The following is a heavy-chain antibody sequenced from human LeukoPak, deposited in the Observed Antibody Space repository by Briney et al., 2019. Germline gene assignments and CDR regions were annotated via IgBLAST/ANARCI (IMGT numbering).Heavy chain of an antibody. CDR2: INHSGST. J-gene: IGHJ6*02. D-gene: IGHD1-26*01. CDR1: GGSFSGYY. Sequence: SETLSLTCAVYGGSFSGYYWSWIRQPPGKGLEWIGEINHSGSTNYNPSLKRRVTISVDTSKNQFSLKLSSVTAADTAVYYCARHPGGAYYYYYYGMDVWGQGTTVTVSS. CDR3: ARHPGGAYYYYYYGMDV. V-gene: IGHV4-34*01.